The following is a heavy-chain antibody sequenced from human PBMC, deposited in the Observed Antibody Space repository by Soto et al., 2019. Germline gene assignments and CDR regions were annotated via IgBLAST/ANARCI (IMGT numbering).Heavy chain of an antibody. CDR1: GGSISSYY. J-gene: IGHJ5*02. CDR2: IYTSGST. Sequence: PSETLARAWTVSGGSISSYYWSWIRQPAGKGLEWIGRIYTSGSTNYNPSLKSRVTMSVDTSKNQFSLKLSSVTAADTAVYYCARAAAGTPVINWFDPWGQGTLVTVSS. V-gene: IGHV4-4*07. CDR3: ARAAAGTPVINWFDP. D-gene: IGHD6-13*01.